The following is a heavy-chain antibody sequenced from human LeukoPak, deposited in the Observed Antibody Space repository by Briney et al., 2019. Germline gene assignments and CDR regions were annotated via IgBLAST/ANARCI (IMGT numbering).Heavy chain of an antibody. CDR3: ARVPAHDFWSGYYLAGLYYFDY. CDR1: GFTFSSYS. V-gene: IGHV3-21*01. J-gene: IGHJ4*02. D-gene: IGHD3-3*01. Sequence: PGGSLRLSCAASGFTFSSYSMNWVRQAPGKGLEWVSSISSSSSYIYYADSVKGRFTISRDNAKNSLYLQMDSLRAEDTAVYYCARVPAHDFWSGYYLAGLYYFDYWGQGTLVTVSS. CDR2: ISSSSSYI.